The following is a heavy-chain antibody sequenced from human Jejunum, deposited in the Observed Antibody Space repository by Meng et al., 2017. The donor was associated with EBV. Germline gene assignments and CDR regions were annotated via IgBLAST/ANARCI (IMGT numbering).Heavy chain of an antibody. CDR3: AHRVRDTVNFDY. V-gene: IGHV2-5*02. D-gene: IGHD3-22*01. CDR1: GFSLSTSAVG. CDR2: IYGGDDK. J-gene: IGHJ4*02. Sequence: QIPLKESGPTLVKPTQTLTLHCTFSGFSLSTSAVGVGWIRQPPEKALEWLALIYGGDDKHYSPSLKSRLTITMDTSKNQVVLTMIDMDPVDTATYYCAHRVRDTVNFDYWGQGTLVTVSS.